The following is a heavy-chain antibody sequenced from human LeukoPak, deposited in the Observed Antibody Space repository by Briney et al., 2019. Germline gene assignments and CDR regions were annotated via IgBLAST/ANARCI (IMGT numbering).Heavy chain of an antibody. CDR3: ARDSTIFGVVIPNGMDV. J-gene: IGHJ6*02. D-gene: IGHD3-3*01. CDR2: ISGSGGST. V-gene: IGHV3-23*01. Sequence: GGSLRLSCAASGFTFSSYAMSWVRQAPGKGLEWVSAISGSGGSTYYADSVKGRFTISRDNAKNSLYLQMNSLRAEDTAVYYCARDSTIFGVVIPNGMDVWGQGTTVTVSS. CDR1: GFTFSSYA.